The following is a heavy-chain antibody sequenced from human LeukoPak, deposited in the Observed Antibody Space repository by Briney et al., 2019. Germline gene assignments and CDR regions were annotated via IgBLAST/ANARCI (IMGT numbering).Heavy chain of an antibody. Sequence: GGSLRLSCAASGFTFSSYAMSWVRQAPGKGLEWVSHISGSGGATYYADSVKGRFTISRDNSKNTLYLQMNSLRAEDTAVYYCARAGMYYYDSSGYINWFDPWGQGTLVTVSS. CDR2: ISGSGGAT. CDR3: ARAGMYYYDSSGYINWFDP. V-gene: IGHV3-23*01. D-gene: IGHD3-22*01. J-gene: IGHJ5*02. CDR1: GFTFSSYA.